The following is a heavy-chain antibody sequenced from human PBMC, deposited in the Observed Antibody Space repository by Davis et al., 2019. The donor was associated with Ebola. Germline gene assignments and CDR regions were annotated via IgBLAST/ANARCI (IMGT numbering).Heavy chain of an antibody. J-gene: IGHJ4*02. V-gene: IGHV3-11*04. CDR2: ISSSSSTK. Sequence: PGGSLRLSCAASGFTFSDYYMNWVRQAPGKGLEWVSYISSSSSTKYYADSVRGRFTISRDNAKSSLFLQMSSLRAEDTAVYYCAGRWGDYFDYWGQGSLVTVSS. CDR3: AGRWGDYFDY. CDR1: GFTFSDYY. D-gene: IGHD7-27*01.